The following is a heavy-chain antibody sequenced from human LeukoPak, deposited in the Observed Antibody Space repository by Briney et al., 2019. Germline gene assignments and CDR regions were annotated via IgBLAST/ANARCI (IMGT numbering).Heavy chain of an antibody. D-gene: IGHD1-26*01. J-gene: IGHJ4*02. V-gene: IGHV5-51*01. Sequence: GESLKISCKGSGYRFTNDWIGWVRQMPGKGLDWMGIIYPADSDTRYSPSFQGQVTMSADKSITTAYLQWNSLKASDTAMYYCARWVGESVGFDYWGQGTLVTVSS. CDR1: GYRFTNDW. CDR3: ARWVGESVGFDY. CDR2: IYPADSDT.